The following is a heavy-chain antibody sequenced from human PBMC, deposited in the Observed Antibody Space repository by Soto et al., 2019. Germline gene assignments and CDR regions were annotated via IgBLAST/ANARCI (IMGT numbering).Heavy chain of an antibody. J-gene: IGHJ5*02. CDR3: ARDPYPYCSGGSCYSP. CDR1: GGSISSGGYY. V-gene: IGHV4-31*03. D-gene: IGHD2-15*01. Sequence: SETLSLTCTVSGGSISSGGYYWSWIRQHPGKGLEWIGYIYYSGSTYYNPSLKSRVTISVDTSKNQFSLKLSSVTAADTAVYYCARDPYPYCSGGSCYSPWGQGTLVTVSS. CDR2: IYYSGST.